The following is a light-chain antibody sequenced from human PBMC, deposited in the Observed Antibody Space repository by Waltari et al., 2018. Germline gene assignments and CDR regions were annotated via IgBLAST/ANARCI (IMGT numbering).Light chain of an antibody. Sequence: SVLTQPPSVSGAPGQRVTISCTGSSSNFGAAYDVQWYQHLPGTAPKLLIYGNTSRPSGFPTLFSGSKSGTSASLAIAGLQSEDEADYYCQSYDSSLGGSAFGGGTKLTVL. CDR2: GNT. CDR3: QSYDSSLGGSA. J-gene: IGLJ2*01. V-gene: IGLV1-40*01. CDR1: SSNFGAAYD.